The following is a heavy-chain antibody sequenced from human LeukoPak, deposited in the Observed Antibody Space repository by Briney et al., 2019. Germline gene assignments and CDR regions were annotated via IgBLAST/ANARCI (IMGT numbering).Heavy chain of an antibody. V-gene: IGHV4-4*07. D-gene: IGHD1-7*01. J-gene: IGHJ4*02. Sequence: SETLSLTCTVSGGSINSYWSWIRRPAGKGLEWIGRISGSGTITYNPALQSRLSISIDTSKNQFSLKLRSVTAADTAVYYCARLYGNYQNYFDYWGQGTLVTVSS. CDR1: GGSINSY. CDR3: ARLYGNYQNYFDY. CDR2: ISGSGTI.